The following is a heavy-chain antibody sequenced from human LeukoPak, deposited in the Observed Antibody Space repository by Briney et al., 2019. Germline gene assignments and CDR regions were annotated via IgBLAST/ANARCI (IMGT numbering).Heavy chain of an antibody. D-gene: IGHD4-23*01. J-gene: IGHJ4*02. CDR1: GYTFTTYG. CDR3: ARDLSTVVTPAAPNFDY. Sequence: ASVKVSCKASGYTFTTYGITWVRQAPGQGLEWLGWISTYNGNTNYAQKFQGRVTMTTDTSTSTAYMELRSLRSDDTALYYCARDLSTVVTPAAPNFDYWGQGTLVTVSS. CDR2: ISTYNGNT. V-gene: IGHV1-18*01.